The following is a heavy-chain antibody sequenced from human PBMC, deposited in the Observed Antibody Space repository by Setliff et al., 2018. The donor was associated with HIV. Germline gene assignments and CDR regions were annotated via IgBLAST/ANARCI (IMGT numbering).Heavy chain of an antibody. D-gene: IGHD3-3*01. CDR1: GFTFSSYS. CDR3: ARDAFTETYDFWSGPVY. V-gene: IGHV3-21*01. CDR2: SSSRNGYI. Sequence: GGSLRLSCAASGFTFSSYSMNWVRQAPGKGLEWVSSSSSRNGYIYYADSVKGRFTISRDNAKNSLYLQMNSLRAEDTAVYYCARDAFTETYDFWSGPVYWGQGTLVTVSS. J-gene: IGHJ4*02.